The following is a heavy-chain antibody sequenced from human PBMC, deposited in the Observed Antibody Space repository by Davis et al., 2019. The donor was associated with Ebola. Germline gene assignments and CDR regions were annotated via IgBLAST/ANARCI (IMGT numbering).Heavy chain of an antibody. CDR3: AREIWNYGYYYYGMDV. V-gene: IGHV3-72*01. D-gene: IGHD1-7*01. J-gene: IGHJ6*04. Sequence: GGSLRLSCAASGFTFSTYSMDWVPQAPRPFLPWVGRTRNKANSYTTEYAASVKGRFTISRDDSKNSLYLQMNSLKTEDTAVYYCAREIWNYGYYYYGMDVWGKGTTVTVSS. CDR2: TRNKANSYTT. CDR1: GFTFSTYS.